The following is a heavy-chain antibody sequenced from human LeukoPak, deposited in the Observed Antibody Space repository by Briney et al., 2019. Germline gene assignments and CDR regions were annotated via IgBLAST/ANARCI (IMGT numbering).Heavy chain of an antibody. CDR2: IYTSGST. D-gene: IGHD3-10*01. CDR1: GGSISSGSYY. Sequence: PSQTLSLTCTVSGGSISSGSYYWSWIRQPAGKGLEWIGRIYTSGSTNYNPSLKSRVTISVDTSKNQFSLKLSSVTAADTAVYYCARTRGAWIDYWGQGTLVTVSS. CDR3: ARTRGAWIDY. J-gene: IGHJ4*02. V-gene: IGHV4-61*02.